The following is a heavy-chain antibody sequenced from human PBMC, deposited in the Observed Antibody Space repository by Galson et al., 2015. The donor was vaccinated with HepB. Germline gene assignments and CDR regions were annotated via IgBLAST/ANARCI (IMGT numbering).Heavy chain of an antibody. CDR3: ARERPIYDSSGYYYAFDY. J-gene: IGHJ4*02. D-gene: IGHD3-22*01. CDR1: GFTFSSYA. V-gene: IGHV3-30*04. CDR2: ISYDGSNK. Sequence: SLRLSCAAPGFTFSSYAMHWVRQAPGKGLEWVAVISYDGSNKYYADSVKGRFTISRDNSKNTLYLQMNSLRAEDTAVYYCARERPIYDSSGYYYAFDYWGQGTLVTVSS.